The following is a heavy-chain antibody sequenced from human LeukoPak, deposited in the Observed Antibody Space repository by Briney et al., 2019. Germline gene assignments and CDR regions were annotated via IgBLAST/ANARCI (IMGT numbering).Heavy chain of an antibody. D-gene: IGHD2-2*01. CDR2: INPNSAGT. CDR1: GYTFTGYY. CDR3: ARGPLGYCSSTSCSHAFDI. V-gene: IGHV1-2*02. J-gene: IGHJ3*02. Sequence: ASVKVSCKASGYTFTGYYMNWVRQAPGQGLEWMGWINPNSAGTNYAQKFQGRVTMTRDTTISTAYMELSRLRSDDTAVYYCARGPLGYCSSTSCSHAFDIWGQGTMVTVSS.